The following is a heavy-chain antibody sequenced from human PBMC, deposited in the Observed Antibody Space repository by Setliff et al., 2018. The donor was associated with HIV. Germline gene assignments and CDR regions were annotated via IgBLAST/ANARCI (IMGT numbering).Heavy chain of an antibody. V-gene: IGHV3-23*03. Sequence: LRLSCTASGFSFSSFAMNWVRQAPGKGLECVSVIYGAASSTYYVDSVRGRFTISRDNSKNTLYLQMNSLRAEDTAVYYCVKGLGTFDSWGQGTLVTVSS. J-gene: IGHJ4*02. CDR3: VKGLGTFDS. CDR2: IYGAASST. CDR1: GFSFSSFA.